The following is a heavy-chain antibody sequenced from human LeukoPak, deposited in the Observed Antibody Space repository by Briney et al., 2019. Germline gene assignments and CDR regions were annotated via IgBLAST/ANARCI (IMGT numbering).Heavy chain of an antibody. CDR2: IYPGDSDV. CDR1: GYRFTNYW. Sequence: GESLKISCKGSGYRFTNYWIGWVRQMPGKGLELMGSIYPGDSDVRYSPSFRGQVTISADKSFTTAYLQWRSLKASDTAIYYCARQGVYFSDSSAFYYWGQGTRVTVSS. CDR3: ARQGVYFSDSSAFYY. J-gene: IGHJ4*02. D-gene: IGHD3-22*01. V-gene: IGHV5-51*01.